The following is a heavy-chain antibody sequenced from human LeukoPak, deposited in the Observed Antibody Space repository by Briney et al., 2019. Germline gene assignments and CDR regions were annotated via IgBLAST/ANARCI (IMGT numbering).Heavy chain of an antibody. D-gene: IGHD3-3*01. CDR2: INPNSGGT. CDR3: ARVLRFLEWEFDY. CDR1: GYTFTGYY. Sequence: ASVRVSCKASGYTFTGYYMHWVRQAPGQGLEWMGWINPNSGGTNYAQKFQGRVTITRDTSISTAYMELSRLRSDDTAVYYCARVLRFLEWEFDYWGQGTLVTVSS. V-gene: IGHV1-2*02. J-gene: IGHJ4*02.